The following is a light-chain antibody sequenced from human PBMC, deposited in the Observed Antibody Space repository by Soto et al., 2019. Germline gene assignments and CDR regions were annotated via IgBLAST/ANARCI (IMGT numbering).Light chain of an antibody. CDR3: CSYAGSYTYV. V-gene: IGLV2-11*01. CDR2: DVT. CDR1: SADVGGYNS. Sequence: QSSLTHPRSVSGSPGQSVTISCTGTSADVGGYNSVSWYQQHPGKAPKLMIYDVTKRPSGVPDRFSASRSGNTASLTISGLQAEDEADYYCCSYAGSYTYVFGTGTKVTVL. J-gene: IGLJ1*01.